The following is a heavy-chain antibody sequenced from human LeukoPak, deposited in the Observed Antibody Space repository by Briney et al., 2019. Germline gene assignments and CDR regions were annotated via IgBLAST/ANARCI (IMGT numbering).Heavy chain of an antibody. V-gene: IGHV3-23*01. CDR2: ISDSGGRT. Sequence: GGSLRLSRAVSGITLSNDGMSWVRQAPGKGLEWVAGISDSGGRTNYADSVKGRFTISRDNPKNTIYLQMNSLRAEDTAVYFCAKRGVVIRVILVGFHKEAYYFDSWGQGALVTVSS. CDR1: GITLSNDG. CDR3: AKRGVVIRVILVGFHKEAYYFDS. J-gene: IGHJ4*02. D-gene: IGHD3-22*01.